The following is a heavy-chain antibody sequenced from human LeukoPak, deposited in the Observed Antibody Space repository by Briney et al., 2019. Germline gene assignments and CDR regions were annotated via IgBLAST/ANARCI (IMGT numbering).Heavy chain of an antibody. D-gene: IGHD2/OR15-2a*01. Sequence: GGSLRLSCAASGFTFSSYAMNWVRQAPGKGLEWVSSISSSGSYIYYADSVKGRFTISRDNANKSLYLQLNSLRAEDTAVYFCAREPIYGLNFDYWGQGTLVTVSS. V-gene: IGHV3-21*01. CDR2: ISSSGSYI. CDR1: GFTFSSYA. CDR3: AREPIYGLNFDY. J-gene: IGHJ4*02.